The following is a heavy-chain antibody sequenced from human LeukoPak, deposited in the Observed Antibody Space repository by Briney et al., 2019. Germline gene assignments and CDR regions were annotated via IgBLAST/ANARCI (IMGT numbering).Heavy chain of an antibody. V-gene: IGHV3-33*01. CDR3: ATEGFYY. CDR1: GFTFSSYG. Sequence: GGSLRLSCAASGFTFSSYGMHWVRQAPGKGLEWVAVIWYDGSNKYYADSVKGRFTISRDNSKNTLYLQMNSLRADDTALYYCATEGFYYWGPGTQVTVSS. J-gene: IGHJ4*02. CDR2: IWYDGSNK.